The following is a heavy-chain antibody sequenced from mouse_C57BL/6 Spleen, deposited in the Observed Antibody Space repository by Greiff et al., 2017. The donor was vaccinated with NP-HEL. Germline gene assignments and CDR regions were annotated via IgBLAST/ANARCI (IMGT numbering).Heavy chain of an antibody. J-gene: IGHJ2*01. CDR1: GYTFTDYY. CDR2: INPNNGGT. Sequence: EVQLQQSGPELVKPGASVKISCKASGYTFTDYYMNWVKQSHGKSLEWIGDINPNNGGTSYNQKFKGKATLTVDKSSSTAYMELRSLTSEDSAVYYSARTIFHYGSSRFDYWGQGTTLTVSS. D-gene: IGHD1-1*01. CDR3: ARTIFHYGSSRFDY. V-gene: IGHV1-26*01.